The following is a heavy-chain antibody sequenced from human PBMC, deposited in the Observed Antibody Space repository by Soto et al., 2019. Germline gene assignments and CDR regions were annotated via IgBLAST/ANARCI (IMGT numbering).Heavy chain of an antibody. D-gene: IGHD6-6*01. CDR2: IYHSGST. Sequence: SETLSLTCAVSGGSISSGGYSWSWIRQPPGKGLECIGYIYHSGSTYYNPSLKSLVTTSVDRSKNQFSLKLSSVTAADTAVYYCDAASHAYYFDYWGQGTLVTFSS. CDR3: DAASHAYYFDY. V-gene: IGHV4-30-2*01. CDR1: GGSISSGGYS. J-gene: IGHJ4*02.